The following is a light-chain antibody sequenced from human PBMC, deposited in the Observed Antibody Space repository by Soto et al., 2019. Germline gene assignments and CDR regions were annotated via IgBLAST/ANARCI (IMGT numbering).Light chain of an antibody. CDR1: QDINNF. CDR2: DAS. Sequence: DIQRTQAPSAVSSSVGYRVTITCQASQDINNFLNWYQQKPGKAPKLLIYDASNLETGVPSRFSGSGSGTDFTFTISSLQPEDIATYYCQQYDNLPPFTFGQGTRLEIK. J-gene: IGKJ5*01. V-gene: IGKV1-33*01. CDR3: QQYDNLPPFT.